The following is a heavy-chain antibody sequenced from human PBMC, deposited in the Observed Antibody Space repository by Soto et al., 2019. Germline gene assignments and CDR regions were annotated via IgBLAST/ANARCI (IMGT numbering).Heavy chain of an antibody. CDR2: ISSNGGST. CDR1: GFTFSSYA. CDR3: ARVTREGWLPGGAFDI. Sequence: GGSLRLSCSASGFTFSSYAMHWVRQAPGKGLEYVSAISSNGGSTYYADSVKGRFTISRDNSKNTLYLQMNSLRAEDTAVYYCARVTREGWLPGGAFDIWGQGTMVTVSS. V-gene: IGHV3-64*04. D-gene: IGHD5-12*01. J-gene: IGHJ3*02.